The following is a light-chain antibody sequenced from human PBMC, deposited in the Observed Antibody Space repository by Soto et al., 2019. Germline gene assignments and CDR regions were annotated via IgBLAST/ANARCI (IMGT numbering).Light chain of an antibody. J-gene: IGKJ2*01. Sequence: DIQMTQSPSTLSASVGDRVTITCRASQSISSWLAWYQQKPGKAPKLLIYDASSLESGVPSRFSGSGSGTEFTLTISSLXPXDFXXYYCQQYNSYPYTFGQGTKLEIK. CDR1: QSISSW. V-gene: IGKV1-5*01. CDR3: QQYNSYPYT. CDR2: DAS.